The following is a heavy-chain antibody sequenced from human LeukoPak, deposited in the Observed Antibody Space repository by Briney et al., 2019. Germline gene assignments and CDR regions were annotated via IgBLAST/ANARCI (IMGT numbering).Heavy chain of an antibody. Sequence: ASVKVSCKASGGTFSSYAISWVRQAPGQGLEWMGWINPNSGGTNYAQKFQGRVTMTRDTSISTAYMELSRLRSDDTAVYYCARERAFPNWFDPWGQGTLVTVSS. CDR2: INPNSGGT. D-gene: IGHD3-16*01. J-gene: IGHJ5*02. CDR3: ARERAFPNWFDP. V-gene: IGHV1-2*02. CDR1: GGTFSSYA.